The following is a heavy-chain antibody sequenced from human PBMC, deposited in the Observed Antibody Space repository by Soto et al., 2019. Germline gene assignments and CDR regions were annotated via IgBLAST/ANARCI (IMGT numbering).Heavy chain of an antibody. CDR1: GFSLSSTRMA. J-gene: IGHJ4*02. Sequence: QITLKESGPPLVKPTQTLTLTCTFSGFSLSSTRMAVGWIRQPPGKALEWLALIYWDDDKRYSPFLKSRLTITKDTSKNQVVLTMSNMDSVDTARYYCAHIVVAGLGYYFDYWGQGTLVTVSS. CDR2: IYWDDDK. V-gene: IGHV2-5*02. D-gene: IGHD6-19*01. CDR3: AHIVVAGLGYYFDY.